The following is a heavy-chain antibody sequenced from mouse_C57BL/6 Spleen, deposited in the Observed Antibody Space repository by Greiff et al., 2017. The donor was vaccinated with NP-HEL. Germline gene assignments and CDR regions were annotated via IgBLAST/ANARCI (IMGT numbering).Heavy chain of an antibody. D-gene: IGHD1-1*01. CDR2: SRNKANDYTT. Sequence: EVKLVESGGGLVQSGRSLRLSCATSGFTFSDFYMEWVRQAPGKGLEWIAASRNKANDYTTEYSASVKGRFIVSRDTSQSILYLQMNALRAEDTAIYYCARDAPGSRNGYFDVWGTGTTVTVSS. V-gene: IGHV7-1*01. J-gene: IGHJ1*03. CDR1: GFTFSDFY. CDR3: ARDAPGSRNGYFDV.